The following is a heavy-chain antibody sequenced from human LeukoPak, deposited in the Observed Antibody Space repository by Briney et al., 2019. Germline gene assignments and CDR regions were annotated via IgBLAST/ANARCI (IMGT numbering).Heavy chain of an antibody. CDR2: IYPGDSDT. CDR3: AKSYYYDSSGYYYNY. Sequence: GESLKISCKGSGYSFTSHWIGWVRQMPGKGLEWMGIIYPGDSDTRYSPSFQGQVTISADKSISTAYLQWSSLKASDTAMYYCAKSYYYDSSGYYYNYWGQGTLVTVSS. V-gene: IGHV5-51*01. D-gene: IGHD3-22*01. CDR1: GYSFTSHW. J-gene: IGHJ4*02.